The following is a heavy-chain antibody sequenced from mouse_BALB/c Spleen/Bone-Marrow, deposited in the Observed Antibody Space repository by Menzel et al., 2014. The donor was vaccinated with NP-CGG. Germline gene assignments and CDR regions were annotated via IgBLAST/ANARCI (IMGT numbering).Heavy chain of an antibody. V-gene: IGHV1-61*01. J-gene: IGHJ2*01. CDR2: IYPSDSET. CDR3: ARRERAGMNY. D-gene: IGHD4-1*01. Sequence: QVQLQQSGPELVRPGASVKLSCKASGYSFTSYWMNWVKQRPGQGLEWIGMIYPSDSETCLNQKFKDKATLTVDKSSSSAYMHIRSPTSEDFAVYDYARRERAGMNYWGQGTTLTVSS. CDR1: GYSFTSYW.